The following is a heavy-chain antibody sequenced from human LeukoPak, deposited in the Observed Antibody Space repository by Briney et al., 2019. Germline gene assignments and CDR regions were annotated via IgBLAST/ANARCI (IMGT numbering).Heavy chain of an antibody. CDR3: ARLRDTGGYYFYYYFDS. CDR1: GGSINNDNYY. CDR2: IYYSGNSGNT. Sequence: SETLSLTCTVSGGSINNDNYYWGWIRQSPGKGLEWIGNIYYSGNSGNTYYNPSPKSRVTISVDTAKNQFSLNLSSVTAADTALYYCARLRDTGGYYFYYYFDSWGLGTLVSVSS. V-gene: IGHV4-39*01. D-gene: IGHD3-22*01. J-gene: IGHJ4*02.